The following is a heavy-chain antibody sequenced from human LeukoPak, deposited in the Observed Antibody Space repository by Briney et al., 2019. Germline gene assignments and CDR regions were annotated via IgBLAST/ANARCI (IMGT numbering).Heavy chain of an antibody. CDR3: ARVVLGRRWLETSYYYGMDV. Sequence: SVKVSCKASGGTFNSYAISWVRQAPGQGLEWMGGIIPIFGTAKYAQKFQGRVTITADESTSTAYMELSSLRSEDTAVYYCARVVLGRRWLETSYYYGMDVWGQGTTVTVSS. J-gene: IGHJ6*02. D-gene: IGHD5-24*01. CDR1: GGTFNSYA. V-gene: IGHV1-69*13. CDR2: IIPIFGTA.